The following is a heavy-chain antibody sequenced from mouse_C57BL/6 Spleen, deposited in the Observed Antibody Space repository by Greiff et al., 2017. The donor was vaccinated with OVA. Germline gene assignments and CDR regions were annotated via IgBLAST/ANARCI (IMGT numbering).Heavy chain of an antibody. D-gene: IGHD4-1*01. CDR2: INPNNGGT. CDR3: ARSGTRRYFDV. CDR1: GYTFTDYY. V-gene: IGHV1-26*01. Sequence: EVQLQQSGPELVKPGASVKISCKASGYTFTDYYMNWVKQSHGKSLEWIGDINPNNGGTSYNQKFKGKATLTVDKSSSTAYMELRSLTSEDSAGYYCARSGTRRYFDVWGTGTTVTVSS. J-gene: IGHJ1*03.